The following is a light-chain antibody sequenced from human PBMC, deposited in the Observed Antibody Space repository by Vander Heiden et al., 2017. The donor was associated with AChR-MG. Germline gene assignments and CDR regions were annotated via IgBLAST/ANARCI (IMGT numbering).Light chain of an antibody. V-gene: IGKV1D-12*01. CDR1: RGISSW. CDR2: GAS. J-gene: IGKJ4*01. CDR3: QQANSFPLT. Sequence: DIQMTQSPSSVSASVGDRVTITCRASRGISSWLAWYQQKPGNVPKLLIYGASSLQSGVPSRFSGSGSGTDFILTISSLQPEDFATYYCQQANSFPLTFGGGTKVEMK.